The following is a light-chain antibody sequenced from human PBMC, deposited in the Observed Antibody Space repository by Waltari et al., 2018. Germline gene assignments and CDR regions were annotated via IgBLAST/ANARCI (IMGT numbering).Light chain of an antibody. CDR2: GAS. CDR3: QQYNNWPPST. Sequence: EIVMTQSPATLSVSPGERATLYCRSSQSVSSNLAWYQQKPGQDPRLLIYGASTRATGIPARFSGSGSGTEFTLNISSLQSEDFAVYYCQQYNNWPPSTFGGGTKVEIK. J-gene: IGKJ4*01. V-gene: IGKV3-15*01. CDR1: QSVSSN.